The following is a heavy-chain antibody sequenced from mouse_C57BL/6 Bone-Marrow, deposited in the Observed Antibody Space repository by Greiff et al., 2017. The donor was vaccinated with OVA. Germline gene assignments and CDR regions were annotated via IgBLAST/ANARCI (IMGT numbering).Heavy chain of an antibody. CDR2: IHPNSGST. D-gene: IGHD1-1*01. Sequence: QVQLQQPGAELVKPGASVKLSCKASGYNINSYWMHWVKQRPGQGLEWIGMIHPNSGSTKYNEKFKSKATLTVYKSSSTAYMQLSILTSEDSAVYYCAREGIYYYGSSYVGFAYWGQGTLVTVSA. J-gene: IGHJ3*01. V-gene: IGHV1-64*01. CDR3: AREGIYYYGSSYVGFAY. CDR1: GYNINSYW.